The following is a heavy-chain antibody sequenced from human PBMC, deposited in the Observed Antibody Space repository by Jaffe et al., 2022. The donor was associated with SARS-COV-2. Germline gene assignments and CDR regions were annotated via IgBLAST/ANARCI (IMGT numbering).Heavy chain of an antibody. CDR3: ARLSGLWFGEPIDY. D-gene: IGHD3-10*01. V-gene: IGHV3-30*04. CDR2: ISYDGSNK. CDR1: GFTFSSYA. Sequence: QVQLVESGGGVVQPGRSLRLSCAASGFTFSSYAMHWVRQAPGKGLEWVAVISYDGSNKYYADSVKGRFTISRDNSKNTLYLQMNSLRAEDTAVYYCARLSGLWFGEPIDYWGQGTLVTVSS. J-gene: IGHJ4*02.